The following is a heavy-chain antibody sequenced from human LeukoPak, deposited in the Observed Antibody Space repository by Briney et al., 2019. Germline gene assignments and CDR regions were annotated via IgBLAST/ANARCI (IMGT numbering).Heavy chain of an antibody. J-gene: IGHJ6*02. CDR2: ISSSSSTI. CDR3: ARESRITIFGAVDGMDV. CDR1: GFTFSSYS. V-gene: IGHV3-48*01. Sequence: GGSLRLSCAASGFTFSSYSMNWVRQAPGKGLEWVSYISSSSSTIYYADSVKGRFTISRDNAKNSLYLQMNSLRAEDTAVYYCARESRITIFGAVDGMDVWGQGTTVTVSS. D-gene: IGHD3-3*01.